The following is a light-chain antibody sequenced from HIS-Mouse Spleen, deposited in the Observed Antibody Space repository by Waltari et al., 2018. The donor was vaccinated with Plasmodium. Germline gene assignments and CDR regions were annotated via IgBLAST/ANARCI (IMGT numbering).Light chain of an antibody. CDR2: EDS. Sequence: SYELTQQPSVSVSTRQTARITCSGDALPKKYAYRYQQKSGQAPALVIYEDSKRPSGIPERFSGSSSGTMATLTISGAQVEDEADYYCYSTDSSGNHRVFGGGTKLTVL. CDR3: YSTDSSGNHRV. CDR1: ALPKKY. J-gene: IGLJ3*02. V-gene: IGLV3-10*01.